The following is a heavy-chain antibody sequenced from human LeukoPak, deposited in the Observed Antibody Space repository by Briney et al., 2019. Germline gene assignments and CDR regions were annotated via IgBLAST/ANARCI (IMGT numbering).Heavy chain of an antibody. Sequence: GRSLRLSCAASGLTFSNAWMSWVRQAPRKGLEWVGRIKTKSNGGTADYAAPVKGRFTISRDDSKNTLYLQVNSLKIEDTGVYYCTTDGEFFDYWGQGTLVTVSS. V-gene: IGHV3-15*01. CDR2: IKTKSNGGTA. CDR1: GLTFSNAW. CDR3: TTDGEFFDY. J-gene: IGHJ4*02.